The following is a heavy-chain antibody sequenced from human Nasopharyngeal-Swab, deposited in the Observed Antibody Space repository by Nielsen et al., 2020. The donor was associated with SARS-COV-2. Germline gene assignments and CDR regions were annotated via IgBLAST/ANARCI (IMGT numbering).Heavy chain of an antibody. CDR2: IWYDASKI. V-gene: IGHV3-33*01. D-gene: IGHD2-21*01. CDR3: ARVLFLDDAFDV. J-gene: IGHJ3*01. CDR1: GFAFGSYG. Sequence: GGSLRLSCTASGFAFGSYGMHWVRQAPGRGLEWVAVIWYDASKIYYADSVKGRFTISRDNAKSSLYLQMNSLRADDAAVYHCARVLFLDDAFDVWGQGAMVTVSS.